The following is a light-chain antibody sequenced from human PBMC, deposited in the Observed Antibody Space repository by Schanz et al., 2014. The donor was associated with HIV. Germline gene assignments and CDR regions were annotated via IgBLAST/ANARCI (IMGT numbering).Light chain of an antibody. J-gene: IGLJ3*02. V-gene: IGLV1-44*01. Sequence: QSVLTQPPSASGTPGQRVTISCSGGSSNIGSNTVSWYLPLPGTAPKLLIYINDKRPSGVPDRFSGSKSGTSASLAISGLQSEDEADFYCATWDDSLEGWVFGGGTKLTVL. CDR2: IND. CDR1: SSNIGSNT. CDR3: ATWDDSLEGWV.